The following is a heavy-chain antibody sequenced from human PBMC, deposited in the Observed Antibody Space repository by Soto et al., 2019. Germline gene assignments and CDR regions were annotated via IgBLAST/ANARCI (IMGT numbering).Heavy chain of an antibody. Sequence: QVQLVQSGAEVKKPGSSVKVSCKASGGTFSSYAISWVRQSPGQGLEWMGGIIPIFGTANSAQKFHGRVTITADECTSTAYMELSSLRSEDKSVYYCERIGSHQGLWLRDDWYFDLWGRGDLFNVSS. CDR1: GGTFSSYA. CDR3: ERIGSHQGLWLRDDWYFDL. V-gene: IGHV1-69*01. CDR2: IIPIFGTA. J-gene: IGHJ2*01. D-gene: IGHD5-18*01.